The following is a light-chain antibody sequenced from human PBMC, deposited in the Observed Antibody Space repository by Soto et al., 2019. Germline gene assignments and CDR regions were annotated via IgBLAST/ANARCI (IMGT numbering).Light chain of an antibody. CDR1: QDISKF. V-gene: IGKV1-33*01. J-gene: IGKJ1*01. CDR2: DAS. Sequence: DIHVTQSPSSLSASIGDSDSLTCQASQDISKFLNWYQHKPGQAPSLLIYDASKSHFGVPSRFSGSGSGTEFTLTISRREANELATYDCQHDQCYSQPIGQGTKVEIK. CDR3: QHDQCYSQP.